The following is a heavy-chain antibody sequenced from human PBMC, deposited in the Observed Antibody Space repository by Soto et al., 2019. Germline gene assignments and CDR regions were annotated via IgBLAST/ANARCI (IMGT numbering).Heavy chain of an antibody. CDR1: GFSLNTRGVG. V-gene: IGHV2-5*02. CDR3: AHRRGDFLTGHYYFDY. Sequence: QITLKESGPTLVKPTQTLTLTCTFSGFSLNTRGVGVGWIRQPPGKALEWLALISWDGEKRYRPSLKSRLTITKASSENQVVLTMTYMVPVDTATYYCAHRRGDFLTGHYYFDYWGQGTLVTVSS. D-gene: IGHD3-9*01. J-gene: IGHJ4*02. CDR2: ISWDGEK.